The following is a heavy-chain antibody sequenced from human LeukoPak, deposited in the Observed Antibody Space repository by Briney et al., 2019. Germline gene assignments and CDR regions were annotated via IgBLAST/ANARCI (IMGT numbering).Heavy chain of an antibody. CDR1: GGSISSYY. Sequence: SETLSLTCTVSGGSISSYYWSWIRQPPGKGLEWIGYIYYSGSTNYNPSLESRVTISVDTSKNQFSLKLSSVTAADTAVYYCARAGVLMYYYDSSGYPDAFDIWGQGTMVTVSS. J-gene: IGHJ3*02. V-gene: IGHV4-59*01. CDR3: ARAGVLMYYYDSSGYPDAFDI. D-gene: IGHD3-22*01. CDR2: IYYSGST.